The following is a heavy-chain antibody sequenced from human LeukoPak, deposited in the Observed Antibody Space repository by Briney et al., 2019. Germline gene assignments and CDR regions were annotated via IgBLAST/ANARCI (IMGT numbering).Heavy chain of an antibody. CDR1: GGSISSYY. D-gene: IGHD4-17*01. CDR2: IYYSGST. V-gene: IGHV4-59*01. CDR3: VRENGDIAIDY. J-gene: IGHJ4*02. Sequence: SETLSLTCTVSGGSISSYYWSWIRQPPGKGLEWIGYIYYSGSTNYNPSLKSRVTISVDTSKNQFSLKLSSVTAADTAVYYCVRENGDIAIDYWGQGTLVTVSS.